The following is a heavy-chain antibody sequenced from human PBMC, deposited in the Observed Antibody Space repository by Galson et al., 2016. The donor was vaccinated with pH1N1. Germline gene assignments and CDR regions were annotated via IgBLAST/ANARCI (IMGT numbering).Heavy chain of an antibody. D-gene: IGHD3-22*01. Sequence: QSGAEVTKPGESLRISCMASGYSFNDYWIGWVRQMPGKGLEWMGIIYPGDSDTRYSPSFQGQVTISADKSISTVYLQWSSLRASDTAIYYCARQYYDSRGYYYFDSWGQGTLVTVSS. CDR3: ARQYYDSRGYYYFDS. J-gene: IGHJ4*02. CDR2: IYPGDSDT. V-gene: IGHV5-51*01. CDR1: GYSFNDYW.